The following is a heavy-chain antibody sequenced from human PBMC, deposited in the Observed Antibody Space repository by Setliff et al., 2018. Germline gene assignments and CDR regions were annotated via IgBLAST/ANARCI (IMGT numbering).Heavy chain of an antibody. CDR2: IRYGGSKK. CDR1: GFAFSTYG. D-gene: IGHD3-22*01. J-gene: IGHJ4*01. CDR3: AKEIQPRRGPVYDSSGLAFDY. V-gene: IGHV3-30*02. Sequence: RLSCAASGFAFSTYGIHWVRHTPGKGLEWVAYIRYGGSKKDYADYVRGRFTISRDDSKNTVSLQMSSLRAEDTAVYYCAKEIQPRRGPVYDSSGLAFDYWGQGTLVTVSS.